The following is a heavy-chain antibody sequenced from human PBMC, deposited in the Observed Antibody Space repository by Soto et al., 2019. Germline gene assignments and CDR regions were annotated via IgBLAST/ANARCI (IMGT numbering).Heavy chain of an antibody. V-gene: IGHV3-23*01. J-gene: IGHJ5*02. CDR1: GFTFSSYA. CDR2: ISGSGGST. Sequence: GGSLRLSCAASGFTFSSYAMSWVRQAPGKGLEWVSAISGSGGSTYYADSVKGRFTISRDNSKNTLYLQMNSLRAEDTAVYYCAKVSHDFWSGYYVRRGAGWFDPWGQGTLVTVSS. CDR3: AKVSHDFWSGYYVRRGAGWFDP. D-gene: IGHD3-3*01.